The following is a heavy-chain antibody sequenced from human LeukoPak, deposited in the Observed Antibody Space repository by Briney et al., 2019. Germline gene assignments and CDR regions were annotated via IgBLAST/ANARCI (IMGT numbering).Heavy chain of an antibody. V-gene: IGHV4-39*01. J-gene: IGHJ4*02. D-gene: IGHD4-17*01. Sequence: PSETLSLTCTVSGDSISSSISYWGWIRQPPGKGLEWIGSIYYSGSTHYNPSLKSRVFISVDTSKNQFSLKLSSVTAADTAVYYCARQGDYGRIDYWGQGTLVTVSS. CDR2: IYYSGST. CDR3: ARQGDYGRIDY. CDR1: GDSISSSISY.